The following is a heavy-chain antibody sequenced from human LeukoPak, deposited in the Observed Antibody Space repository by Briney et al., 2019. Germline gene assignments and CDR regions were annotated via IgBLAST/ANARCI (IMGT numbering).Heavy chain of an antibody. D-gene: IGHD6-13*01. V-gene: IGHV4-59*12. J-gene: IGHJ5*02. Sequence: SETLSLTCTVSGGSISSYYWSWIRQPPGKGLEWIGYIYHSGSTYYNPSLKSRVTISVDRSKNQFSLKLSSVTAADTAVYYCARVARAGRQQLVTPWGQGTLVTVSS. CDR3: ARVARAGRQQLVTP. CDR1: GGSISSYY. CDR2: IYHSGST.